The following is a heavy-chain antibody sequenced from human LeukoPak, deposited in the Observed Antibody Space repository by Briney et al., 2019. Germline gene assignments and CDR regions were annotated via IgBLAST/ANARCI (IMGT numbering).Heavy chain of an antibody. CDR2: IYSGGST. CDR1: GFTVSSSY. J-gene: IGHJ2*01. Sequence: GSLRLSCAASGFTVSSSYMSWVRQAPGRGLQWVSVIYSGGSTYYADSVKGRFTISRDNSKNTLYLQMNSLRAEDTAVYYCARTGGSSYWYFDLWGRGTLVTVSS. CDR3: ARTGGSSYWYFDL. D-gene: IGHD2-2*01. V-gene: IGHV3-53*01.